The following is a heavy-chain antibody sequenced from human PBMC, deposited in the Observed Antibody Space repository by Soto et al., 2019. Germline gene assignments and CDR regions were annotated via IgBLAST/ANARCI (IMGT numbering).Heavy chain of an antibody. CDR2: ISAYNGNT. D-gene: IGHD3-10*01. V-gene: IGHV1-18*01. CDR3: ARIRIRVVRGVIPYYFDY. CDR1: GYTFTSYG. J-gene: IGHJ4*02. Sequence: GASVKVSCKASGYTFTSYGISWVRQAPGQGLEWMGWISAYNGNTNYAQKLQGRVTMTTDTSTSTAYMELRSLRSDDTAVYYCARIRIRVVRGVIPYYFDYWGQGTLVTVSS.